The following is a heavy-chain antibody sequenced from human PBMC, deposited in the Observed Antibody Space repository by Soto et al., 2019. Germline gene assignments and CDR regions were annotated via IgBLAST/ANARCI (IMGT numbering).Heavy chain of an antibody. J-gene: IGHJ4*02. CDR2: IIPIFDTI. CDR3: ASPLKWSGYYIAFDY. Sequence: QVQLLQSGAEVKKPGSSVKVSCKASGATFSSFAFSWVRQAPGQGLEWMGVIIPIFDTISDAQKFQGRVTITADESTRTAYMELNSLTSDDTAVYYCASPLKWSGYYIAFDYWGQGTLVIVSS. D-gene: IGHD3-3*01. V-gene: IGHV1-69*01. CDR1: GATFSSFA.